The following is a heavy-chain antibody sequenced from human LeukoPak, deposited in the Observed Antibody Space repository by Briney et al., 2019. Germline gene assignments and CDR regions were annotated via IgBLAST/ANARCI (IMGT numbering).Heavy chain of an antibody. Sequence: SETLSLTCTVSGGSISSYYWSWIRQPPGKGLEWIGYIYYSGSTNYNPFLKSRVIISVDTSKNQFSLKLSSVTAADTAVYYCARHAWTLTVTTPVSFDYWGQGTLVTVSS. D-gene: IGHD4-17*01. CDR3: ARHAWTLTVTTPVSFDY. V-gene: IGHV4-59*08. CDR2: IYYSGST. J-gene: IGHJ4*02. CDR1: GGSISSYY.